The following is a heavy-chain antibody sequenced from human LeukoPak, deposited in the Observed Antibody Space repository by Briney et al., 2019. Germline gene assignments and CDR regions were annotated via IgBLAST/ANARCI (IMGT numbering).Heavy chain of an antibody. V-gene: IGHV3-66*02. D-gene: IGHD2-8*01. Sequence: PGGSLRLSCAASGFTVSINYMSWVRQAPGKGLEWVSVIYSGGSTYYADSVKGRFTISRDNSKNTLYLKMNSLRAEDTAVYYCASSKLGYCTNGVCYPFDYWSQGTLVTVSS. CDR1: GFTVSINY. J-gene: IGHJ4*02. CDR3: ASSKLGYCTNGVCYPFDY. CDR2: IYSGGST.